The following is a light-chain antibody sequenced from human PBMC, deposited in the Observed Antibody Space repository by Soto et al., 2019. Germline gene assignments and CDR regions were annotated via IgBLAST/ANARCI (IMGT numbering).Light chain of an antibody. CDR3: HQLHIYPLI. CDR1: QSVNKS. Sequence: EIVLTQSPATLSLSPGERATLSCRASQSVNKSLPWYQQKPGQAPRLLIYAASNRATGFPARFSGSGSGTDFTLSISRQEPEDFATYYCHQLHIYPLIFGGGTKVEVK. CDR2: AAS. J-gene: IGKJ4*01. V-gene: IGKV3-11*01.